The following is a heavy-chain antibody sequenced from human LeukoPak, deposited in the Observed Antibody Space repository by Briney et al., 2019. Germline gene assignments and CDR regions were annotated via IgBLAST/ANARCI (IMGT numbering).Heavy chain of an antibody. D-gene: IGHD3-3*01. CDR1: GYTFTSYD. CDR3: ARAMDYDFWSGHDY. CDR2: MNPNSGNT. J-gene: IGHJ4*02. V-gene: IGHV1-8*01. Sequence: ASVKVSCKASGYTFTSYDINWVRQATGQGLEWMGWMNPNSGNTGYAQKFQGRVTMTRNTSISTAYMELSSLRSEDTAVYYCARAMDYDFWSGHDYWGQGTLVNVSS.